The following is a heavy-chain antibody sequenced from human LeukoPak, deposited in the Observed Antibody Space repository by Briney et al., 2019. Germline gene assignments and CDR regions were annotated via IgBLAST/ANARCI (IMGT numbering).Heavy chain of an antibody. J-gene: IGHJ4*02. V-gene: IGHV4-38-2*02. CDR1: GYSISSGYY. CDR2: IYHSGST. Sequence: SETLSLTCTVSGYSISSGYYWGWIRQPPGKGLEWIGSIYHSGSTYYNPSLKSRVSISIDTSKNQFSLRLTSVTAADTAVYYCARQTGSGLFILPGGQGTLVTVSS. D-gene: IGHD3/OR15-3a*01. CDR3: ARQTGSGLFILP.